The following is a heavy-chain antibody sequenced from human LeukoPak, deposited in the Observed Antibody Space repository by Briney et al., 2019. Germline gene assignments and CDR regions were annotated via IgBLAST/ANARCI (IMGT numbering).Heavy chain of an antibody. CDR3: ARIEGGSGLPNWFDP. Sequence: ASVKVSCKASGYTFTGYYMHWVRHAPGQGLEWMGWINPNSGGTNYAQKFQGRVTMTRDTSISTAYMELSRLRSDDTAVYYCARIEGGSGLPNWFDPWGQGTLVTVSS. D-gene: IGHD6-19*01. CDR1: GYTFTGYY. J-gene: IGHJ5*02. CDR2: INPNSGGT. V-gene: IGHV1-2*02.